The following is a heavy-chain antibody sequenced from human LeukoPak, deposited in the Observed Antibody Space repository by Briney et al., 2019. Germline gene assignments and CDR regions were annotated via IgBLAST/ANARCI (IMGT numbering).Heavy chain of an antibody. V-gene: IGHV4-34*01. D-gene: IGHD3-10*01. CDR2: INHGGST. CDR1: GGSFSGYY. Sequence: SETLSLTCAVYGGSFSGYYWSWIRQPPGKGLEWIGEINHGGSTNFNPSLKSRVTISVDTSKNQFSLKLSSVTAADTAVYYCARVAGRITMVRGVNDWFDPWGQGTLVTVSS. J-gene: IGHJ5*02. CDR3: ARVAGRITMVRGVNDWFDP.